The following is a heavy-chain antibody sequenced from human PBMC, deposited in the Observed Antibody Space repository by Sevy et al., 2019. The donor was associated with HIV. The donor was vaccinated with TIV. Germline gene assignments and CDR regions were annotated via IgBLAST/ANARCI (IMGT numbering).Heavy chain of an antibody. CDR2: ISDTGST. CDR3: ASGPRYNYQFHGTDV. V-gene: IGHV4-61*01. J-gene: IGHJ6*02. Sequence: LSLTCTVSGASVSSVSNYWIWIRQPPGKGLEWMGYISDTGSTNYNPSPKRRVTISVDMSKNQFSLNLTSMTAADTAVYYCASGPRYNYQFHGTDVWGQGTTVTVSS. CDR1: GASVSSVSNY. D-gene: IGHD1-1*01.